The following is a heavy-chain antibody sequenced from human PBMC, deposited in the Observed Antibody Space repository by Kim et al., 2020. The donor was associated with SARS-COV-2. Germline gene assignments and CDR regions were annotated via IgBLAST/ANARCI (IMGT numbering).Heavy chain of an antibody. CDR3: AREMKLVERLDYYYYGMDV. CDR1: GYTFTSYA. J-gene: IGHJ6*02. V-gene: IGHV7-4-1*02. D-gene: IGHD1-1*01. CDR2: INTNTGNP. Sequence: ASVKVSCKASGYTFTSYAMNWVRQAPGQGLEWMGWINTNTGNPTYAQGFTGRFVFSLDTSVSTAYLQISSLKAEDTAVYYCAREMKLVERLDYYYYGMDVWGQGTTVTVSS.